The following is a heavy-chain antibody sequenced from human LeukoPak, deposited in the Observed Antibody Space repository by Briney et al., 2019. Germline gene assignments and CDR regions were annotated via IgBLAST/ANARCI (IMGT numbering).Heavy chain of an antibody. J-gene: IGHJ4*02. D-gene: IGHD3-22*01. CDR1: GGSISSSNW. Sequence: SETLSLTCAVSGGSISSSNWWSWVRQPPGKGLEWIGEIYHSGRTNYTPSLKSRVTISVDKSKNQLSLKLSSVTAADTAVYYCARDNYDSSGYYFDYWGQGTLVTVSS. CDR3: ARDNYDSSGYYFDY. V-gene: IGHV4-4*02. CDR2: IYHSGRT.